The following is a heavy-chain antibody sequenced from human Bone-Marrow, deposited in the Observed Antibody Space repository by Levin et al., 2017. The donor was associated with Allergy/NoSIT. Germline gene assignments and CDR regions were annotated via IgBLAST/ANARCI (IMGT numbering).Heavy chain of an antibody. J-gene: IGHJ6*02. V-gene: IGHV3-53*01. CDR1: GFTVSSSY. CDR3: ATKPPSSSSSYTPNYYYYYDMDV. Sequence: GGSLRLSCAASGFTVSSSYMSWVRQAPGKGLEWVSVLYSGGSTDYADSVKGRFTISRDNSRNTLYLQMNSLRVEDTAVYSCATKPPSSSSSYTPNYYYYYDMDVWGQGTTVTVSS. D-gene: IGHD6-13*01. CDR2: LYSGGST.